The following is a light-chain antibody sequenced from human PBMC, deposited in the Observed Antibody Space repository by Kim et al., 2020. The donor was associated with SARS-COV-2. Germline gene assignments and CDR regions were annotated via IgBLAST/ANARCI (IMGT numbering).Light chain of an antibody. CDR3: QQYNNGPPLT. CDR1: QSVSSN. J-gene: IGKJ4*01. V-gene: IGKV3-15*01. Sequence: EIVMTQSPATLSVSPGERATLSCRASQSVSSNLAWFQQTPGQAPMLLIYGASTRATGIPARFSGSGSGTEFTLTISSLRSEEFAVYYCQQYNNGPPLTFGGGTKVDIK. CDR2: GAS.